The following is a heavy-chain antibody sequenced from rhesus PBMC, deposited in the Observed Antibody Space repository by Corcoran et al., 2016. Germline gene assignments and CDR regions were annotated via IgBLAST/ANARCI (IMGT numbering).Heavy chain of an antibody. CDR1: GASISSNS. CDR2: IYGSGGST. V-gene: IGHV4S2*01. J-gene: IGHJ5-1*01. CDR3: AILRVGV. D-gene: IGHD2-15*01. Sequence: QVQLQESGPGLVKPSETLPLTCAVSGASISSNSRTWIRQAPGKGLEGFGRIYGSGGSTDYNPSLKSRVTISIDTSKNQFSLKLSSVTAADTAVYYCAILRVGVWGPGVLVTVSS.